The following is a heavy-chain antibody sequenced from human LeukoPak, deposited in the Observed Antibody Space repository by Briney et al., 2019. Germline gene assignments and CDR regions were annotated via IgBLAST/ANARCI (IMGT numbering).Heavy chain of an antibody. V-gene: IGHV4-34*01. CDR3: ARGSPGYSGYPLDY. D-gene: IGHD5-12*01. CDR1: GGSFSGYY. J-gene: IGHJ4*02. Sequence: SETLSLTCAVYGGSFSGYYWSWIRQPPGKGLEWIGEINHSGSTNYNPPLKSRVTISVDTSKNQFSLKLSSVTAADTAVYYCARGSPGYSGYPLDYWGQGTLVTVSS. CDR2: INHSGST.